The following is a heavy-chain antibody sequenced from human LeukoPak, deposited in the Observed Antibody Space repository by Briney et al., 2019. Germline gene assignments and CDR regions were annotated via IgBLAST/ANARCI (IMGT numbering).Heavy chain of an antibody. Sequence: SETLSLTCTVSGGSISSGSYYWSWIRQPAGKGLEWIGRIYTIGSTNYNPSLKSRVTISVDTSKNQFSLKLSSVTAADTAVYSCARAASSSWYGNDAFDIWGQGTMVTVSS. CDR3: ARAASSSWYGNDAFDI. V-gene: IGHV4-61*02. CDR2: IYTIGST. D-gene: IGHD6-13*01. CDR1: GGSISSGSYY. J-gene: IGHJ3*02.